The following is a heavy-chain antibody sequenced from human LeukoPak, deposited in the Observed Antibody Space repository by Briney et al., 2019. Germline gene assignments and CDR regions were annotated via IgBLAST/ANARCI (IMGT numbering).Heavy chain of an antibody. Sequence: SETLSLTCTVSGGSISSYHWSWIRQPPGKGLEWIGEINHSGSTNYNPSLKSRVTISVDTSKNQFSLKLSSVTAADTAVYYCARGESIAARRDWGQGTLVTVSS. CDR2: INHSGST. J-gene: IGHJ4*02. CDR1: GGSISSYH. V-gene: IGHV4-34*01. CDR3: ARGESIAARRD. D-gene: IGHD6-6*01.